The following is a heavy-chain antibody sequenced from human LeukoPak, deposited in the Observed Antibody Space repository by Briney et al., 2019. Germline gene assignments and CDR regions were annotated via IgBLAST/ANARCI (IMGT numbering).Heavy chain of an antibody. CDR1: GFTFSSYA. CDR3: AKEYYDFWSGLYYYYMDV. V-gene: IGHV3-23*01. D-gene: IGHD3-3*01. CDR2: ISGSGGST. Sequence: GGSLRLPCAASGFTFSSYAMSWVRQAPGKGLEWVSAISGSGGSTYYADSVKGRFTISRDNSKNTLYLQMNSLRAEDTAVYYCAKEYYDFWSGLYYYYMDVWGKGTTVTVSS. J-gene: IGHJ6*03.